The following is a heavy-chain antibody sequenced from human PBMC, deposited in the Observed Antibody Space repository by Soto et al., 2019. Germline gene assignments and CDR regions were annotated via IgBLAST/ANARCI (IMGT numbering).Heavy chain of an antibody. V-gene: IGHV1-18*04. D-gene: IGHD5-18*01. CDR1: CYTSTSYG. CDR2: ISTYYDNT. Sequence: GASVKVSCNASCYTSTSYGISWVRQSPGQGLEWMGWISTYYDNTNYAQNLRGRVTMTTDTSTSTAYMELRSLRSDDTPVYYCARDPPRRYNSGQGLDYWGQGTLVTVSS. J-gene: IGHJ4*02. CDR3: ARDPPRRYNSGQGLDY.